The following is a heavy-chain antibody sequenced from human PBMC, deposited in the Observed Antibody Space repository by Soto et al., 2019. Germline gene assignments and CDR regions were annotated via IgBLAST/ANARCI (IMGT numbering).Heavy chain of an antibody. CDR3: ARSIVVVTALDY. CDR1: GYTFTSYA. J-gene: IGHJ4*02. CDR2: INAGNGNT. Sequence: WASVKVSCKASGYTFTSYAMHWVRQAPGQRLEWMGWINAGNGNTKYSQKFQGRVTITRDTSASTAYMELSSQRSEDTAVYYCARSIVVVTALDYWGQGTLVTVSS. V-gene: IGHV1-3*01. D-gene: IGHD2-21*02.